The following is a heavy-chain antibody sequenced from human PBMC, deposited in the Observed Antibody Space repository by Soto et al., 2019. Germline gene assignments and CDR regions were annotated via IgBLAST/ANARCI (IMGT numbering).Heavy chain of an antibody. J-gene: IGHJ5*02. CDR2: IYPGDSDT. Sequence: LKSSGKGSGDSITSYWSAPVHQIHRKVLEWMGIIYPGDSDTRYSPSFQGQVTISADKSISTAYMQWSSLKASDTAMYYCSSRKQLAEVYTWFELSGKATLVT. V-gene: IGHV5-51*07. D-gene: IGHD6-13*01. CDR3: SSRKQLAEVYTWFEL. CDR1: GDSITSYW.